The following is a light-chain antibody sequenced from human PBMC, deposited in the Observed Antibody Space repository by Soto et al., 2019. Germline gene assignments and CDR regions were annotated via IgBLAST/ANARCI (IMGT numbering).Light chain of an antibody. CDR1: QSVSSSY. V-gene: IGKV3-20*01. CDR3: QQYGSSPSRT. CDR2: GAS. J-gene: IGKJ1*01. Sequence: EIVLTQSPGTLSLSPGERATLSCRVSQSVSSSYLAWYQQKPGQAPRLLIYGASSRATGIPDRFSGSGSGTDFTLTISRLEPEDFAVYYCQQYGSSPSRTFGQGTKVEIK.